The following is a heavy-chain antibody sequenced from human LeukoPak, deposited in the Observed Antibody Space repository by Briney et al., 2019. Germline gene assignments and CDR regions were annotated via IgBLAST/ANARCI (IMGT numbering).Heavy chain of an antibody. CDR2: IWSDGSSQ. J-gene: IGHJ5*02. Sequence: GGSLRLFCTASGFSFSVHGMHWVRQAPGKGLVGVALIWSDGSSQYYADSVKRRFTLSRDNSNNTQFLHMNNLRTEHSSVYYCAKDRVSILYDGFIWFDPWGQGTLVTVSS. D-gene: IGHD2-2*02. V-gene: IGHV3-33*06. CDR3: AKDRVSILYDGFIWFDP. CDR1: GFSFSVHG.